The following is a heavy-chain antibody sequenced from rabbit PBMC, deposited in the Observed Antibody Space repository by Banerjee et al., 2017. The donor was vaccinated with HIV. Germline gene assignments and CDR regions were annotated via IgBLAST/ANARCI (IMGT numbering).Heavy chain of an antibody. CDR3: AIMNSRGWGDFNL. V-gene: IGHV1S43*01. J-gene: IGHJ4*01. Sequence: GLEWIGCINTSSGNTVYARWANGRFTISRSTSLNTVTLQMTSLTAADTATYFCAIMNSRGWGDFNLWGPGTLVTVS. D-gene: IGHD4-1*01. CDR2: INTSSGNT.